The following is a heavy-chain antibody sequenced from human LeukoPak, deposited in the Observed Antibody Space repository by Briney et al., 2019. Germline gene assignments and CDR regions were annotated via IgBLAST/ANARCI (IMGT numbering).Heavy chain of an antibody. D-gene: IGHD6-19*01. J-gene: IGHJ4*02. CDR1: GYTFTSYG. V-gene: IGHV1-18*01. CDR3: ARVGSSGWYFSPRDYYFDY. Sequence: ASVKVSCKASGYTFTSYGISWVRQAPGQGLEWMGWISAYNGNTNYAQKLQGRVTMTTDTSTSTAYMELRSLRSDDTAVYYCARVGSSGWYFSPRDYYFDYWGRGTLVTVSS. CDR2: ISAYNGNT.